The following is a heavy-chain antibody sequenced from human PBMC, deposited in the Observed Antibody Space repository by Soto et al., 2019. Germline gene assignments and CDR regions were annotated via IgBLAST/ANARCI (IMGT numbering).Heavy chain of an antibody. CDR1: GYTFTGYY. D-gene: IGHD4-17*01. J-gene: IGHJ6*02. CDR2: INPNSGGT. CDR3: ARDRGDSLYAVYGMDV. Sequence: QVQLVQSGAEVKKPGASVKVSCKASGYTFTGYYMHWVRQAPGQGLEWMGWINPNSGGTNYAQKFQGWVTMTRDTSSSTAYMELSRLRSDDTAVYYCARDRGDSLYAVYGMDVWGQGTTVTVSS. V-gene: IGHV1-2*04.